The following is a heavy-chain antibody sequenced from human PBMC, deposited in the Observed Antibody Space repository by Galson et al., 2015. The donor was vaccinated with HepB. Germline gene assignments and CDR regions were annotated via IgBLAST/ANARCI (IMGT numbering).Heavy chain of an antibody. CDR3: ARGAYYYDSSGYYSIDY. CDR1: GYTFTSYG. J-gene: IGHJ4*02. CDR2: ISAYNGNT. D-gene: IGHD3-22*01. Sequence: SVKVSCKASGYTFTSYGISWVRQAPGQGLEWMGWISAYNGNTNYAQKLQGRVTMTTDTSTSTAYMELRSLRSDDTAVYYCARGAYYYDSSGYYSIDYWGQGTLVTVSS. V-gene: IGHV1-18*04.